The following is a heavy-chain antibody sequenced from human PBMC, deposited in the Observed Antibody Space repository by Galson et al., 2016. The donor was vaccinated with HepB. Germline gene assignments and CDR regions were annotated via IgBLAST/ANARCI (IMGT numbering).Heavy chain of an antibody. V-gene: IGHV5-10-1*01. J-gene: IGHJ2*01. CDR3: ARRDDAYWYFDL. CDR1: GDSFNTYW. CDR2: IDPSDSYT. Sequence: QSGAEVKKPGESLKISCKGSGDSFNTYWINWVRQMPGKGLEWMGRIDPSDSYTNYRPSFQGHVTISVDKSISTAYLQWSSLKASDTAMYYCARRDDAYWYFDLWGRGTLVTVSS.